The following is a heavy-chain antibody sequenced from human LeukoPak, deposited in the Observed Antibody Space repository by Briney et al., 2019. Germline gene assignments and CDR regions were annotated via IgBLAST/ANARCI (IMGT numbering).Heavy chain of an antibody. D-gene: IGHD3-3*01. CDR1: GYTFTGYY. V-gene: IGHV1-2*06. CDR2: INPSGGGT. CDR3: ARGVYYDFWSDI. Sequence: GASVKVSCKASGYTFTGYYMHWVRQAPGQGLEWMGRINPSGGGTNYAQKFQGRVTMTRDTSISTAYMELSRLRSDDTAVYYCARGVYYDFWSDIWGQGTMVTASS. J-gene: IGHJ3*02.